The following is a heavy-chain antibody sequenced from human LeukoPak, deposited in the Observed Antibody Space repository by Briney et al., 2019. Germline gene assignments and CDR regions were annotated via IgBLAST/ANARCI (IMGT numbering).Heavy chain of an antibody. Sequence: GGSLRLSCAASGFTFNTYSMNWVRQAPGKGLEWVSSISGSSSYIYYADSVKGRFTISRDNAKNSLYLQMNSLRAEDTAVYYCARDGPQLYSSGWSSFDYWGQGTLVTVSS. D-gene: IGHD6-19*01. CDR2: ISGSSSYI. V-gene: IGHV3-21*01. CDR3: ARDGPQLYSSGWSSFDY. J-gene: IGHJ4*02. CDR1: GFTFNTYS.